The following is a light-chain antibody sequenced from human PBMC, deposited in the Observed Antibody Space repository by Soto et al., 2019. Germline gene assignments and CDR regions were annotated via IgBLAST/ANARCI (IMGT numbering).Light chain of an antibody. V-gene: IGKV3-15*01. Sequence: EIVMTQSPATLSVSPGERATLSCRASQSVSSDLAWYQQKPGQAPRLLIYDASTRATGISARFSGSGSGTEFTLTISSLQSEDFAFYYCQQYNNWPWTVGQGTKVDIK. CDR1: QSVSSD. CDR2: DAS. CDR3: QQYNNWPWT. J-gene: IGKJ1*01.